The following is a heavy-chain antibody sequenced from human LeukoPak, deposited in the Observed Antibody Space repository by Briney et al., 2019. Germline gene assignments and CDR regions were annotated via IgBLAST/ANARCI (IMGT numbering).Heavy chain of an antibody. D-gene: IGHD4-17*01. V-gene: IGHV3-48*03. CDR3: ARDGDYGLLDY. CDR1: GFTFSSYE. Sequence: GGSLRLSCAASGFTFSSYEMNWVRQAPGKGLEWVSYISSSGSGIYYADSVKGRFTISRDNAKNSLYLQMNSLRAEDTAVYYCARDGDYGLLDYWGQGTLVTVSS. J-gene: IGHJ4*02. CDR2: ISSSGSGI.